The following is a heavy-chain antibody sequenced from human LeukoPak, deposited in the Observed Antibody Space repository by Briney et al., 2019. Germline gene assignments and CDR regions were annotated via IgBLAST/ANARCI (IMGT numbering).Heavy chain of an antibody. CDR2: ISGSGGST. J-gene: IGHJ4*02. V-gene: IGHV3-23*01. D-gene: IGHD1-26*01. CDR3: ARRGPSGSYSFDY. CDR1: GFTFSSYA. Sequence: GGSLRLSCAASGFTFSSYATSWVRQAPGKGLEWLSAISGSGGSTYYADSVKGRFTISRDNSKNTLYLQMNSLRAEDTAVYYCARRGPSGSYSFDYWGQGTLVTVSS.